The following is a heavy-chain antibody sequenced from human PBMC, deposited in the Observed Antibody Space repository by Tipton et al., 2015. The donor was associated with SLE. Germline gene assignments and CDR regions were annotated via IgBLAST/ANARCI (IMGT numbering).Heavy chain of an antibody. CDR3: TRDRTPDYYYYYMDV. Sequence: TLSLTCTVSGVSISSSRYYSSWGWIRQSAGKGLEWIGRISSTGSTNYNPSLKSRVTMSVDTSENQFSLRVTSVTAADSAIYYCTRDRTPDYYYYYMDVWGKGTTVTVSS. CDR2: ISSTGST. V-gene: IGHV4-61*02. J-gene: IGHJ6*03. D-gene: IGHD2-15*01. CDR1: GVSISSSRYYSS.